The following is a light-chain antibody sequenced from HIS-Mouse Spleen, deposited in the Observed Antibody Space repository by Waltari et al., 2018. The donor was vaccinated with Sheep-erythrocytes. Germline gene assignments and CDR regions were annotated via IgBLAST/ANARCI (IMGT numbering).Light chain of an antibody. V-gene: IGLV2-14*01. CDR1: SSDVGGYNY. CDR2: EVS. CDR3: SSYTSGSTLYV. Sequence: QSALTQPPSASGSPGQSVTISCTGTSSDVGGYNYVSWYQQHPGKAPKLMIYEVSNRPSGVSNRFSGSKSGNTASLTISGLQAEDEADYYCSSYTSGSTLYVFGTGTKVTVL. J-gene: IGLJ1*01.